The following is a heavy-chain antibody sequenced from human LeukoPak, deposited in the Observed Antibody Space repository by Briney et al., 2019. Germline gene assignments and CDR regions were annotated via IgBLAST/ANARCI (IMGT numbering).Heavy chain of an antibody. CDR3: ARESHITREDY. V-gene: IGHV1-18*01. D-gene: IGHD1-14*01. CDR2: ISASNGDT. Sequence: ASVKVSCKASGYTFTSYGISWVRQAPGQGLEWMGWISASNGDTVYPQNLQGRVTMTTDTYTSTAYMELRSLTSDDTAIYHCARESHITREDYWGQGTLVTVSS. J-gene: IGHJ4*02. CDR1: GYTFTSYG.